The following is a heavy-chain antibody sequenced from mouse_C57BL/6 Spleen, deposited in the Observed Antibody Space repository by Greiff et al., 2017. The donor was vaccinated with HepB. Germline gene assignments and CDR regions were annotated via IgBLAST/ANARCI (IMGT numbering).Heavy chain of an antibody. J-gene: IGHJ3*01. CDR1: GYSFTSYY. Sequence: QVQLKESGPELVKPGASVKISCKASGYSFTSYYIHWVKQRPGQGLEWIGWIYPGSGNTKYNEKFKGKATLTADTSSSTAYMQLSSLTSEDSAVYYCASSHTWAWFAYWGQGTLVTVSA. D-gene: IGHD5-1-1*01. V-gene: IGHV1-66*01. CDR2: IYPGSGNT. CDR3: ASSHTWAWFAY.